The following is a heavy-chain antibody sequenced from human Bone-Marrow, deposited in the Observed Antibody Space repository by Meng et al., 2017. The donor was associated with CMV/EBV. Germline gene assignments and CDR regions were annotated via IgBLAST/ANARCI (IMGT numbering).Heavy chain of an antibody. CDR3: ASGYSYGDYVDY. V-gene: IGHV3-48*03. CDR2: ISSSGSTI. J-gene: IGHJ4*02. D-gene: IGHD5-18*01. CDR1: GFTFSSYE. Sequence: GESLKISCAASGFTFSSYEMNWVRQAPGKGLEWVSYISSSGSTIYYADSVKGRFTISRDNAKNSLYLQMNSLRAEEMAVYYCASGYSYGDYVDYWGQGTLVTVSS.